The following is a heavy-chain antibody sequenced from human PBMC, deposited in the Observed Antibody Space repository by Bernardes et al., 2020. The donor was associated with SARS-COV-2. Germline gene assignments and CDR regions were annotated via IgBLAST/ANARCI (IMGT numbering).Heavy chain of an antibody. CDR2: IYYSGST. Sequence: SETLSFTCTVSGGSISSSSYYWGWIRQPPGKGLEWIGSIYYSGSTYYNPSLKSRVTISVDTSKNQFSLKLSSVTAADTAVYYCARRYYDSSGYYYEEEGFDYWGQGTLVTVSS. V-gene: IGHV4-39*01. CDR3: ARRYYDSSGYYYEEEGFDY. J-gene: IGHJ4*02. CDR1: GGSISSSSYY. D-gene: IGHD3-22*01.